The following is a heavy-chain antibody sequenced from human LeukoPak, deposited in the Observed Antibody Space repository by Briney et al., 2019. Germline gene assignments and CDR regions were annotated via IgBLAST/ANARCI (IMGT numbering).Heavy chain of an antibody. D-gene: IGHD5-18*01. V-gene: IGHV4-30-4*08. CDR1: GGSISSGDYY. CDR3: ARASGYSAE. CDR2: IYYSGST. Sequence: SETLSLTCTVSGGSISSGDYYWSWIRQPPGTGLEWIGYIYYSGSTYYNPSLKSRVTISVDTSKNQFPLKLSSVTAADTAVYYCARASGYSAEWGQGTLVTVSS. J-gene: IGHJ4*02.